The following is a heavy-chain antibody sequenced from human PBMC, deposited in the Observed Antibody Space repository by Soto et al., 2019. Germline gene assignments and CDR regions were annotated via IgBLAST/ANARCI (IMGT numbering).Heavy chain of an antibody. J-gene: IGHJ3*02. Sequence: SQTPSLTRAIPRDRVSSNSAASNWIRQSPSSGLEWLGRTYYRSKLYNDYAVSVHSRITINPDTSKNQFTLKLNSVTPEDSAVYYCAREGGSYDAFDIWGQGTMVTVSS. CDR3: AREGGSYDAFDI. D-gene: IGHD1-26*01. CDR1: RDRVSSNSAA. V-gene: IGHV6-1*01. CDR2: TYYRSKLYN.